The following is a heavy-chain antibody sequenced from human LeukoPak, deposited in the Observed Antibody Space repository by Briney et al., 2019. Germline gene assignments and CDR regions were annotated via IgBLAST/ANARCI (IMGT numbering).Heavy chain of an antibody. V-gene: IGHV4-59*01. D-gene: IGHD3-9*01. CDR2: IYYSGST. CDR3: ARDLILTGYYNVFDI. CDR1: GGSISRYY. Sequence: SETLSLTCTVSGGSISRYYWSWIRQPPGKRLEWMGYIYYSGSTNYNPSLKSRVAISVDTSKNRFSLKLSSVTAQDTAVSYRARDLILTGYYNVFDIWGQGTMVTVSS. J-gene: IGHJ3*02.